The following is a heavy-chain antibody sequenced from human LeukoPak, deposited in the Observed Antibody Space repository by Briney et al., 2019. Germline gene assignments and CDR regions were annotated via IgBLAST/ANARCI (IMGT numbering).Heavy chain of an antibody. J-gene: IGHJ4*02. CDR2: IYTSGST. D-gene: IGHD5-18*01. CDR3: AREWYSYGYNY. CDR1: GGPISSYY. Sequence: SETLSLTCTVSGGPISSYYWSWIRQPAGKGLEWIGRIYTSGSTNHNPSLKSRVTMSVDTSKNQFSLKLSSVTAADTAVYYCAREWYSYGYNYWGQGTLVTVSS. V-gene: IGHV4-4*07.